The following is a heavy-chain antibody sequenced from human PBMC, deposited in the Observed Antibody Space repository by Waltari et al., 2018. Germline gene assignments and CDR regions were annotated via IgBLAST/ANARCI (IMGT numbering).Heavy chain of an antibody. CDR1: GFSFTSYW. V-gene: IGHV5-10-1*03. Sequence: EVQLLQSGAEVKKPGESLRISCKGSGFSFTSYWISWVRQMPGKGLEWMGRIDASDSYANYSPSFQGHGTVSTDKSLRTAYLQWNSLKASDTAMYYCASTPEGQWLLGGFDSWGQGTLVTVSS. CDR2: IDASDSYA. J-gene: IGHJ4*02. CDR3: ASTPEGQWLLGGFDS. D-gene: IGHD6-19*01.